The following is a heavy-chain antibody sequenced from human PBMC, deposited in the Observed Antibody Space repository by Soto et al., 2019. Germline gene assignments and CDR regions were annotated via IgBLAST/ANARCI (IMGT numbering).Heavy chain of an antibody. CDR2: ISNTGGGT. CDR1: GFTFNNYA. V-gene: IGHV3-23*01. CDR3: AKDRLAGNFDY. J-gene: IGHJ4*02. Sequence: EVQLLDSGGGLVQPGGSLGLSCAASGFTFNNYAMNWVRQAPGMGLEWVATISNTGGGTYYADSVKGRFTISRDNSKNTLYLQMSSLRVEDTAVYYCAKDRLAGNFDYWGQGTQLTVSS.